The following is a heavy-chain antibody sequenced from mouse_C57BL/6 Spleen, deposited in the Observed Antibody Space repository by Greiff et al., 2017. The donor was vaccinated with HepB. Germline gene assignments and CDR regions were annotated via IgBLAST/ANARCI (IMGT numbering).Heavy chain of an antibody. CDR2: ISDGGSYT. CDR1: GFTFSSYA. Sequence: DVKLVESGGGLVKPGGSLKLSCAASGFTFSSYAMSWVRQTPEKRLEWVATISDGGSYTYYPDNVKGRFTISRDNAKNNLYLQRSHLKSEDTAMYYCARDRGGSSSYYFDYWGQGTTLTVSS. J-gene: IGHJ2*01. D-gene: IGHD1-1*01. V-gene: IGHV5-4*01. CDR3: ARDRGGSSSYYFDY.